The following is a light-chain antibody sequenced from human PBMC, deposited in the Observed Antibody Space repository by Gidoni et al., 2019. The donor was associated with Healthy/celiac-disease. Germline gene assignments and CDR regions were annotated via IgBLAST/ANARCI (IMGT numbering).Light chain of an antibody. V-gene: IGLV3-1*01. CDR2: QDS. CDR1: KLGDKY. CDR3: QAWDSSTYVV. Sequence: SHELTQPTSVSVSPGQTASITCSGDKLGDKYACWYQQKQGQSPVLVIYQDSKPPSGIPGRFSGSNSGNTATLTISGTQAMDEADYYCQAWDSSTYVVFVGGTKLTVL. J-gene: IGLJ2*01.